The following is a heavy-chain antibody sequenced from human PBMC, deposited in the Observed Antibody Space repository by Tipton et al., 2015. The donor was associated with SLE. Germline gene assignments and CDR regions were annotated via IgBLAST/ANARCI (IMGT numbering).Heavy chain of an antibody. V-gene: IGHV4-59*11. J-gene: IGHJ5*02. CDR1: GASMNGQY. D-gene: IGHD5-18*01. CDR2: IYYSGYT. CDR3: ARLHGYSYGLNWFDP. Sequence: TLSLTCTVSGASMNGQYWSWIRQPPGKALDFFGFIYYSGYTQYNPSHKSRVTISIDTSKNQFSLRLTSVIAADTAVYYCARLHGYSYGLNWFDPWGQGTLISVSS.